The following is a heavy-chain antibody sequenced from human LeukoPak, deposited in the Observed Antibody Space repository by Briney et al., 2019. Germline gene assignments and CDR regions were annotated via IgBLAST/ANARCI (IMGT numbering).Heavy chain of an antibody. CDR2: ISYDGRNK. D-gene: IGHD3-10*01. V-gene: IGHV3-30*04. Sequence: AGSLSLSCAASGFTFSSYAMHWVRQAPGKGLEWVAVISYDGRNKYSADSVKGRFTISRDNSKNTLHLQMNSLRTEDTAVYYCAREVRGAITVFDYWGQGTL. CDR3: AREVRGAITVFDY. CDR1: GFTFSSYA. J-gene: IGHJ4*02.